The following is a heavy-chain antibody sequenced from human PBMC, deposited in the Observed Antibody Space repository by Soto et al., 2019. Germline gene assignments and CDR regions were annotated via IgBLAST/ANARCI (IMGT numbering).Heavy chain of an antibody. V-gene: IGHV1-2*02. J-gene: IGHJ3*02. CDR2: INPATGAA. Sequence: QLHLVQSGAVVKKPGASVTVSCSASGYPVTAYYMHWVRQAPGRGLEWMGGINPATGAAKYTQTFQGGVTMTRDTPTSTVFMELSGLTSEDTAVFYCARGGGVGVAGSAAFDMWGQGTLVTVSS. D-gene: IGHD3-3*01. CDR1: GYPVTAYY. CDR3: ARGGGVGVAGSAAFDM.